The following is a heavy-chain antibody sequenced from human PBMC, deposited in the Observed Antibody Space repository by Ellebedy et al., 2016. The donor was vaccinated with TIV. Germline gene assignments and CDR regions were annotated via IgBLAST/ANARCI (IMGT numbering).Heavy chain of an antibody. CDR1: GYTFTSYR. Sequence: ASVKVSCKASGYTFTSYRVHWVRQAPGQGLEWMGIINPSGGSTTYAQKFQGRVTMTRDRSTSTVYMELSSLRSEDPAVYYCARDSNPEGDYWGQGTLVTVSS. V-gene: IGHV1-46*01. CDR3: ARDSNPEGDY. CDR2: INPSGGST. J-gene: IGHJ4*02.